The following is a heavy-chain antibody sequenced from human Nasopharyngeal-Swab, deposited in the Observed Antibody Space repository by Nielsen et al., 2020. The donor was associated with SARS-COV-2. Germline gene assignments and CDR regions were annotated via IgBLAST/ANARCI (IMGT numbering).Heavy chain of an antibody. CDR3: VRGGDGYNPPFEF. Sequence: GESLKISCAASGFTFSSFWIHWVRQDPEKGLVCVSYIKGDGSVTNYADSVTGRFTISRDNAKNTVYLQMNRLRVEDTAVYYCVRGGDGYNPPFEFWGQGTLVTVSS. V-gene: IGHV3-74*01. CDR2: IKGDGSVT. J-gene: IGHJ4*02. CDR1: GFTFSSFW. D-gene: IGHD5-24*01.